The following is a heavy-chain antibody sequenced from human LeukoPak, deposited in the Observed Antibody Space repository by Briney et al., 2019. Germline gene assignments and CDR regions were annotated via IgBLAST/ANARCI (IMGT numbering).Heavy chain of an antibody. Sequence: AGGSLRLSCAASGFSFSTSAMNWVRQAPGKGLEWVSGISGSGVSTYYAGSVKGRFTISRDNSKDSLHLHMNSLRAEDTAVYYCARASSPAAGYYFDYWGQGTLVTVSS. V-gene: IGHV3-23*01. D-gene: IGHD6-13*01. CDR2: ISGSGVST. CDR1: GFSFSTSA. J-gene: IGHJ4*02. CDR3: ARASSPAAGYYFDY.